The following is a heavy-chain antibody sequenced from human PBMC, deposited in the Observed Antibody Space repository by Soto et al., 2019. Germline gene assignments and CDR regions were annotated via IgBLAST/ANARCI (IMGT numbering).Heavy chain of an antibody. CDR1: XDSIRGGNQY. V-gene: IGHV4-30-4*01. CDR3: ARVDILXXXXCMDV. CDR2: IYYVGST. Sequence: TLSLTCTXXXDSIRGGNQYWVGIRQPPGKGLEWIGYIYYVGSTYYSPSLKSRVTISVDTSKNQFSLKLSSMTAADTAVYYCARVDILXXXXCMDVWGKGTTVTVSS. D-gene: IGHD3-9*01. J-gene: IGHJ6*04.